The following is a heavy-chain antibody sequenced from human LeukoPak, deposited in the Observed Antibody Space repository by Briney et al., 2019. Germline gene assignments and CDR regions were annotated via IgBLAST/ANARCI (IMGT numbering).Heavy chain of an antibody. J-gene: IGHJ3*02. V-gene: IGHV3-53*05. CDR3: AKDRGYYDSSPGAFDI. CDR1: GFTVSSNY. D-gene: IGHD3-22*01. Sequence: PXGSLRLSCAASGFTVSSNYMSWVRQAPGKGLEWVSVIYSGGSTYYADSVKGRFTISRDNSKNTLYLQMNSLRAEDTAVYYCAKDRGYYDSSPGAFDIWGQGTMVTVSS. CDR2: IYSGGST.